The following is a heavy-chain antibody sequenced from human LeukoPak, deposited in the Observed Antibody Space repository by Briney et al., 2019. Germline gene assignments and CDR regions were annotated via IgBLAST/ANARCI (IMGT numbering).Heavy chain of an antibody. CDR3: TTESGRYYDSSGYLSVLVP. CDR1: GFTFSNAW. Sequence: PGGSLRLSCAASGFTFSNAWMNWVRQAPGNGLEWVGRIKSKPDGGTTDYAAPVKGRFTIARDDSKNTLYLQMNSLKTEDTAVYYCTTESGRYYDSSGYLSVLVPWGQGTMVTVSS. CDR2: IKSKPDGGTT. V-gene: IGHV3-15*07. J-gene: IGHJ3*01. D-gene: IGHD3-22*01.